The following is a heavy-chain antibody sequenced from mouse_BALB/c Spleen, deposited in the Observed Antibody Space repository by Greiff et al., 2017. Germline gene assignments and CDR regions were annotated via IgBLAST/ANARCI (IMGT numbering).Heavy chain of an antibody. CDR1: GFNIKDTY. CDR3: ADDYEGYYAMDY. CDR2: IDPANGNT. J-gene: IGHJ4*01. Sequence: VQLKQSGAELVKPGASVKLSCTASGFNIKDTYMHWVKQRPEQGLEWIGRIDPANGNTKYDPKFQGKATITADTSSNTAYLQLSSLTSEDTAVYYCADDYEGYYAMDYWGQGTSVTVSS. V-gene: IGHV14-3*02. D-gene: IGHD2-4*01.